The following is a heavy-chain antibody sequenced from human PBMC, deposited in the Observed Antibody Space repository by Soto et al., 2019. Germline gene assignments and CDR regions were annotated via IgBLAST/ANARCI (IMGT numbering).Heavy chain of an antibody. CDR1: GGSFSGYY. V-gene: IGHV4-34*01. J-gene: IGHJ6*02. CDR3: ASPTESGMDV. D-gene: IGHD1-26*01. Sequence: TLSLTCAVYGGSFSGYYWSWIRQPPGKGLEWLGEINHSGSTNYNPSLKSRVTISVDTSKNQFSLKLSSVTAADTAVYFCASPTESGMDVWGQGTTVTVS. CDR2: INHSGST.